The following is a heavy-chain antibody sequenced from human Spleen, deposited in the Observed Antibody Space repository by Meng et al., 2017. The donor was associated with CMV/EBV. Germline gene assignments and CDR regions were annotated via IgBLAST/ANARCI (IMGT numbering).Heavy chain of an antibody. CDR2: FYWNNEK. V-gene: IGHV2-5*01. CDR3: AHGWFGELLLGFGH. CDR1: GFSLTSTGAG. Sequence: FSGFSLTSTGAGVGWLRQPPGKAPEWLALFYWNNEKRYSPSLKSRLTITKDTSNNHIVLTMTDMDPVDTATYYCAHGWFGELLLGFGHWGQGILVTVSS. D-gene: IGHD3-10*01. J-gene: IGHJ4*02.